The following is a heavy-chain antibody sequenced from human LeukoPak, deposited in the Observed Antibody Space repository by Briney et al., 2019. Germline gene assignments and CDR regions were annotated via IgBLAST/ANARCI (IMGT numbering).Heavy chain of an antibody. D-gene: IGHD5-18*01. CDR1: GFTFSSYA. J-gene: IGHJ4*02. Sequence: GGSLRLSCAASGFTFSSYAMHWVRQAPGKGLEWVAVISYDRSNKYYADSVKGRFTISRDNSKNTLYLQMNSLRAEDTAVYYCARDWDTAMEIDYWGQGTLVTVSS. CDR2: ISYDRSNK. CDR3: ARDWDTAMEIDY. V-gene: IGHV3-30*04.